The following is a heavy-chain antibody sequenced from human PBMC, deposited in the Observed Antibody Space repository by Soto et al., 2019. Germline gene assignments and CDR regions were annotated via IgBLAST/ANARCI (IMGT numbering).Heavy chain of an antibody. D-gene: IGHD3-10*01. J-gene: IGHJ6*03. CDR2: IYSGGST. CDR1: GFTVSSNY. V-gene: IGHV3-53*01. Sequence: GGPLRLSCAASGFTVSSNYMSWVRQAPGKGLEWVSVIYSGGSTYYADSVKGRFTISRDNSKNTLYLQMNSLRAEDTAVYYCARGPSGGYYYYYMDVWGKGTTVTVSS. CDR3: ARGPSGGYYYYYMDV.